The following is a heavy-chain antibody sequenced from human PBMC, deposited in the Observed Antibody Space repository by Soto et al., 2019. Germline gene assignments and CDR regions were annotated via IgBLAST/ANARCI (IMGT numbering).Heavy chain of an antibody. J-gene: IGHJ4*02. CDR3: ASQNTYYYDSSGYDYFDY. V-gene: IGHV3-23*01. CDR2: ISGSGGST. D-gene: IGHD3-22*01. Sequence: GGSLRLSCAASGFTFSSYAMSWVRQAPGKGLEWVSAISGSGGSTYYADSVKGRFTISRDNSKNMLYLQMNSLRAEDTAVFYCASQNTYYYDSSGYDYFDYWGQGTLVTVSS. CDR1: GFTFSSYA.